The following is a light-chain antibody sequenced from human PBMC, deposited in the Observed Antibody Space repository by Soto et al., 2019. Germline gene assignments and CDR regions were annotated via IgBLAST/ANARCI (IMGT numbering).Light chain of an antibody. V-gene: IGLV2-14*01. CDR2: EVS. Sequence: QSALTQPASVSGSPGQSITISCTGTSSDVGVYNYVSWYQQHPGKAPKLMLYEVSNRPPGVSNRFSGSKSGNTASPTVSGLQADDEADYYCSSYTTSSTWVFGGGTKLTVL. J-gene: IGLJ3*02. CDR3: SSYTTSSTWV. CDR1: SSDVGVYNY.